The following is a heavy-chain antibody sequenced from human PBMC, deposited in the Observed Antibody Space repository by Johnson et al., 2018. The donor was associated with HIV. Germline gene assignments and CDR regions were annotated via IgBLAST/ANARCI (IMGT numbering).Heavy chain of an antibody. CDR2: ISYAVSNN. CDR3: AREGGALDAFDI. CDR1: GFTFSSYA. J-gene: IGHJ3*02. Sequence: QVQLVESGGGVVQPGRSLRLSCAASGFTFSSYAMHWVRQAPGKGLEWVAVISYAVSNNYYADSVKGRFPISRDNSKNTLYLHMNSLRAEDTAVYYCAREGGALDAFDIWGQGTMVTVSS. V-gene: IGHV3-30-3*01. D-gene: IGHD1-26*01.